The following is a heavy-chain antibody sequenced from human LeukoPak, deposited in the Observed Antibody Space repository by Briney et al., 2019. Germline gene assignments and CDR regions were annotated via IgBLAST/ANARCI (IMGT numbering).Heavy chain of an antibody. V-gene: IGHV4-59*01. CDR1: GGSITSYY. D-gene: IGHD1-14*01. Sequence: SEPPSLTCSVFGGSITSYYWSWIRQPPGKGLEYIGYIYYSGSTNYNPSLKSRVTISVDTSKNQFSLKLSSVTAADTAVYYCARVRGYNNSPGGFDIWGQGTMVTVSS. CDR3: ARVRGYNNSPGGFDI. J-gene: IGHJ3*02. CDR2: IYYSGST.